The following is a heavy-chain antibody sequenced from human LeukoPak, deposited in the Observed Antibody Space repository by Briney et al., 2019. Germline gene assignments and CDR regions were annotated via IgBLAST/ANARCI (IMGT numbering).Heavy chain of an antibody. Sequence: ASVKVSCKVSGYTLIELSMHWVRQAPGKGLEWMGGFDPEDGETIYAQKFQGRVTMTEDTSTDTAYMELSSLRSEDTAVYYCATDPRQFSSSSRGRYGMDVWGQGTTVTVSS. V-gene: IGHV1-24*01. CDR2: FDPEDGET. D-gene: IGHD6-6*01. J-gene: IGHJ6*02. CDR1: GYTLIELS. CDR3: ATDPRQFSSSSRGRYGMDV.